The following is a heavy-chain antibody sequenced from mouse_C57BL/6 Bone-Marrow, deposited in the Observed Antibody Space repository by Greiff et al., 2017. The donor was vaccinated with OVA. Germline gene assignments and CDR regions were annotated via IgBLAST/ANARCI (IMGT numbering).Heavy chain of an antibody. J-gene: IGHJ2*01. CDR2: ISDGGSYT. CDR1: GFTFSSYA. Sequence: EVQVVESGGGLVKPGGSLKLSCAASGFTFSSYAMSWVRQTPEKRLEWVATISDGGSYTYYPDNVQGRFPISRDTAKNNLYLQMSHLKSEDTAMYYGARDIVIYYGYDGVDYWGQGTTLTVSS. V-gene: IGHV5-4*01. D-gene: IGHD2-2*01. CDR3: ARDIVIYYGYDGVDY.